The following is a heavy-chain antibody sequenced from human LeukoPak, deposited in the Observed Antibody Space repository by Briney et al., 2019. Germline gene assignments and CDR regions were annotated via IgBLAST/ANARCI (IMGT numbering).Heavy chain of an antibody. CDR3: ARDYYYDSRQFDY. CDR1: GFTFSSYW. V-gene: IGHV3-74*01. J-gene: IGHJ4*02. Sequence: PGGSLRLSCAASGFTFSSYWMHWVRQAPGKGLVWVSRINSDGSSTSYADSVRGRLTISRDNAKNTLYLQMNSLRAEDTAVYYCARDYYYDSRQFDYWGQGTLVTVSS. CDR2: INSDGSST. D-gene: IGHD3-22*01.